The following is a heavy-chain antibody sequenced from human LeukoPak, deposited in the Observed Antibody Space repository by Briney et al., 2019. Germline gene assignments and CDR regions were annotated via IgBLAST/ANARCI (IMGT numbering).Heavy chain of an antibody. D-gene: IGHD1-26*01. V-gene: IGHV1-2*02. CDR3: ATERGIVGASVGFDY. Sequence: ASVKVSCKASGYTFTGFYMHWVRQAPRQGLEWVGWINPHSGGTNYAQKFQGRVSMTRDTSISTAYMELSRLKSDDTAVYYCATERGIVGASVGFDYWGQGTLVTVSS. CDR1: GYTFTGFY. J-gene: IGHJ4*02. CDR2: INPHSGGT.